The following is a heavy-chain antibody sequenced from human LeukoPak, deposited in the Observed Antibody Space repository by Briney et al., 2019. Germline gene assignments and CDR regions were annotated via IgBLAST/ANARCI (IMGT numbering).Heavy chain of an antibody. J-gene: IGHJ4*02. CDR3: ARDVYDFWSGYYLDY. V-gene: IGHV1-2*02. CDR2: INPNNGGT. Sequence: ASVKVSCKASGYTFTGYYVHWLRQAPGQGLEWMGWINPNNGGTDYAQKFQGRVTMTRDTSTSTVYMELSSLRSEDTAVYYCARDVYDFWSGYYLDYWGQGTLVTVSS. D-gene: IGHD3-3*01. CDR1: GYTFTGYY.